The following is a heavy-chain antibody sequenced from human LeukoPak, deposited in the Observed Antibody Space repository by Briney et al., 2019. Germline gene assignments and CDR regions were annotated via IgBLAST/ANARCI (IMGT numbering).Heavy chain of an antibody. Sequence: SETLSLTCTVSGGSISSSSYYWGWIRQPPGKGLEWIGSIYYSGSTYYNPSLKGRVTISVDTSKNQFSLKLSSVTAADTAVYYCARGGTYNWNYPYYFDYWGQGTLVTVSS. CDR1: GGSISSSSYY. CDR3: ARGGTYNWNYPYYFDY. V-gene: IGHV4-39*07. CDR2: IYYSGST. J-gene: IGHJ4*02. D-gene: IGHD1-7*01.